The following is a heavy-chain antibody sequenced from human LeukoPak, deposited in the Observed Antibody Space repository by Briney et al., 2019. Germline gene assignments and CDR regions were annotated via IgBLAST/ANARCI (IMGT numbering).Heavy chain of an antibody. J-gene: IGHJ4*02. CDR2: IYPGDSDT. CDR3: TRVMTTLTGFDY. Sequence: GASLQISCKGSGYSFAGYWIGWVRQMPGKGLEWMGIIYPGDSDTRYSPSFQGQVTISADKSISTAYLQWSSLKASDTAMYYCTRVMTTLTGFDYWGQGTLVTVSS. D-gene: IGHD4-17*01. V-gene: IGHV5-51*01. CDR1: GYSFAGYW.